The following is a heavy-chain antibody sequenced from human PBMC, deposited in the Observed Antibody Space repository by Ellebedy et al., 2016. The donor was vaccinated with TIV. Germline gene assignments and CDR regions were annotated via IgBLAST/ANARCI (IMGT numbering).Heavy chain of an antibody. V-gene: IGHV1-18*04. CDR1: GYTFTGYY. Sequence: ASVKVSCKASGYTFTGYYMHWVRQAPGQGLEWMGWISAYNGNTNYAQKLQGRVTMTTDTSTSTAYMELRSLRSDDTAVYYCARDERNSGSYFYYYYYGMDVWGQGTTVTVSS. J-gene: IGHJ6*02. CDR3: ARDERNSGSYFYYYYYGMDV. CDR2: ISAYNGNT. D-gene: IGHD1-26*01.